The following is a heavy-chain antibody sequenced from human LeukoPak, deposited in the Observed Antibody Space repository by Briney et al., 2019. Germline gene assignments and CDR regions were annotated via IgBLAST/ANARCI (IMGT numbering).Heavy chain of an antibody. J-gene: IGHJ3*02. V-gene: IGHV3-11*05. Sequence: GGSLRLSCAASGFTFSDYYMSWIRQPPGKGLEWVSYISGSTTYTNYADSVRGRFTISRDNSKNSLYLQMNSLRAEDTAVYYCARDYCSSTSCYASNAFDIWDQGTMVTVSS. CDR2: ISGSTTYT. CDR1: GFTFSDYY. CDR3: ARDYCSSTSCYASNAFDI. D-gene: IGHD2-2*01.